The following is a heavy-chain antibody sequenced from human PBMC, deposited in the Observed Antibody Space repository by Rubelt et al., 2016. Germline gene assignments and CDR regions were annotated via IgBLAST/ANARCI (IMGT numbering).Heavy chain of an antibody. Sequence: EVQLVESGGDLVQAGGSLRLSCVASDFTFSNYAMTWVRQAPGKGLDWVSTINPSGSGTNYADSVKGRFTISSDNSRKTLYLQMNRLRAEDTAIYYCAKAYDYDSSGHYYSHFDSWGQGTLVTVSS. D-gene: IGHD3-22*01. CDR1: DFTFSNYA. CDR3: AKAYDYDSSGHYYSHFDS. J-gene: IGHJ4*02. CDR2: INPSGSGT. V-gene: IGHV3-23*04.